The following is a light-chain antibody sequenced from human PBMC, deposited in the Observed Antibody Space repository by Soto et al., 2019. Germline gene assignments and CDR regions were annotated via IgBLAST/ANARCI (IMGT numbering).Light chain of an antibody. CDR3: SSYTSISTVV. Sequence: QSALTQPPSVSGSPGQSVTISCTGTSSDVGSYNRVSWYQQPPGTAPKLMIYEVIKRPSGVPDRFSGSKSGNTASLTISGLQAEDEADYYCSSYTSISTVVFGGGTKVTVL. J-gene: IGLJ2*01. CDR2: EVI. CDR1: SSDVGSYNR. V-gene: IGLV2-18*02.